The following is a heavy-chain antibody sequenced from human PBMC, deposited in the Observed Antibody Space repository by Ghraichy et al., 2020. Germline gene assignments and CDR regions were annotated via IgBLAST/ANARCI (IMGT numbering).Heavy chain of an antibody. CDR3: AKLFDSSGYLVDF. V-gene: IGHV3-23*01. D-gene: IGHD3-22*01. CDR1: GFTFSSYA. CDR2: ISRSGDST. J-gene: IGHJ4*02. Sequence: GGSLRLSCAASGFTFSSYAMTWVRQAPGKGLDWVSGISRSGDSTYYADSVKGRFTISRDNSKNKVYLQMNSLRADDTALYYCAKLFDSSGYLVDFWGQGTLVTVSS.